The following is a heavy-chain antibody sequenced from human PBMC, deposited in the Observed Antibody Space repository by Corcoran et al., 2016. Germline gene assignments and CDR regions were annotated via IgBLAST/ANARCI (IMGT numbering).Heavy chain of an antibody. D-gene: IGHD2-15*01. V-gene: IGHV5-51*01. CDR1: GYSFTSYW. J-gene: IGHJ6*02. CDR2: IYPGDSDT. CDR3: ARGNCSGGSCTMTHYYYYGMDV. Sequence: EVQLVQSGAEVKKPGESLKISCKGSGYSFTSYWIGWVRQMPGKGLEWMGIIYPGDSDTRYSPSFQGQVTIPADTSISTAYLQWSSLKASDTAMYYCARGNCSGGSCTMTHYYYYGMDVWGQGTTVTVSS.